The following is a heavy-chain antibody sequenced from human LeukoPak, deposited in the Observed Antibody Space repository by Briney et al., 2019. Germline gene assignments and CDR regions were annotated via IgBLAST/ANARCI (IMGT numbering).Heavy chain of an antibody. CDR1: GFTVSNNC. CDR2: ICGDGRL. V-gene: IGHV3-53*01. CDR3: ARERGDKDRSGGSSFYV. Sequence: GGSLRLSCAAAGFTVSNNCVTWVRQAPGKGLEWVSVICGDGRLFYADSVKGRFSVSRDNSENTVYLQVTSLRADDTAVYFCARERGDKDRSGGSSFYVWG. J-gene: IGHJ3*01. D-gene: IGHD2-21*01.